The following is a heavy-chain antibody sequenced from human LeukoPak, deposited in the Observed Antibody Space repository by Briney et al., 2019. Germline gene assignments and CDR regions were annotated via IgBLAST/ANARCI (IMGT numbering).Heavy chain of an antibody. J-gene: IGHJ3*02. CDR2: IYYSGST. V-gene: IGHV4-59*01. D-gene: IGHD3-22*01. CDR1: GGSISSYY. Sequence: SETLSLTCSVSGGSISSYYWSWIRQPPGKGQEWIGYIYYSGSTNYNPSLKSRVTISVDTSKNQFSLKLSSVTAADTAVYYCARDLSGSGYFDPAFDIWGQGTMVTVSS. CDR3: ARDLSGSGYFDPAFDI.